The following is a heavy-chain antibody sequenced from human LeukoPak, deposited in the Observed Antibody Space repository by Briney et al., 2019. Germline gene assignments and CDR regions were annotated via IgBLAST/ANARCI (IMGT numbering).Heavy chain of an antibody. Sequence: GGSLGLSCAASGFTFSSYGMHWVRQAPGKGLEWVTFIRYDGSIKYYADSVKGRFTISRDNSKNTLYLQMNSLRGEDTAVYYCAKDARRVRDIGVVFGRGRGYMDVWGKGTTATISS. D-gene: IGHD2-15*01. J-gene: IGHJ6*03. CDR1: GFTFSSYG. CDR3: AKDARRVRDIGVVFGRGRGYMDV. CDR2: IRYDGSIK. V-gene: IGHV3-30*02.